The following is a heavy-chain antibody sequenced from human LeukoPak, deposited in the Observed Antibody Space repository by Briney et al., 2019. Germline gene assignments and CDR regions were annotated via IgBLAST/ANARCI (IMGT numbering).Heavy chain of an antibody. J-gene: IGHJ5*02. CDR3: AKEPLSANYDSSGYH. CDR2: ISGSGGST. CDR1: GFTFSDSY. D-gene: IGHD3-22*01. V-gene: IGHV3-23*01. Sequence: GTSLRLSCAASGFTFSDSYMTWIRLAPGKGLEWVSAISGSGGSTYYADSVKGRFTISRDNSKNTLYLQMNSLRAEDTAVYYCAKEPLSANYDSSGYHWGQGTLVTVSS.